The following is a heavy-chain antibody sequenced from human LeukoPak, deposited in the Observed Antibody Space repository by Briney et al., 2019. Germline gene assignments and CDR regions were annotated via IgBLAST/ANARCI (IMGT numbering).Heavy chain of an antibody. D-gene: IGHD6-19*01. CDR1: GGSISSGGYY. V-gene: IGHV4-31*03. CDR2: IYYSGST. J-gene: IGHJ4*02. CDR3: ARDGMGSGWSFDY. Sequence: SETLSLTCTVSGGSISSGGYYGSWIRQHPGRGLEWIGYIYYSGSTYYNPSLKSRVTISVDTSKNQFSLKLSSVTAADTAVCYCARDGMGSGWSFDYWGQGTLVTVSS.